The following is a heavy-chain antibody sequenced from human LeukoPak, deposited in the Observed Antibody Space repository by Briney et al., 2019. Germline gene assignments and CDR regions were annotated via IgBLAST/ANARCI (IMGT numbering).Heavy chain of an antibody. J-gene: IGHJ1*01. Sequence: GGSLRLSCAASGFTFDDYAMHWVRQAPGKGLEWVSGISWNSGSIGYADSVKGRFTISRDNAKNSLYLQMNSLRAEDTALYYCAKDEGIDSRTWGLRGGLQYFQHWGQGTLVTVSS. CDR3: AKDEGIDSRTWGLRGGLQYFQH. D-gene: IGHD3-22*01. V-gene: IGHV3-9*01. CDR1: GFTFDDYA. CDR2: ISWNSGSI.